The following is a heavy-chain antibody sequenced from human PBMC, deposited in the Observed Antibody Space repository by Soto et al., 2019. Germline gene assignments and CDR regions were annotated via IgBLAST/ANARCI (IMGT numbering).Heavy chain of an antibody. D-gene: IGHD3-10*01. CDR1: GFTFSSYA. CDR2: ISGSGGST. Sequence: GGSLRLSCAASGFTFSSYAMSWVRQAPGKGLEWVSAISGSGGSTYYADSVKGRFTISRDNSKITLYMQMNSLRAEDTAVYYCAKARMVPPGNAFDIWCQGTMVTVAS. V-gene: IGHV3-23*01. CDR3: AKARMVPPGNAFDI. J-gene: IGHJ3*02.